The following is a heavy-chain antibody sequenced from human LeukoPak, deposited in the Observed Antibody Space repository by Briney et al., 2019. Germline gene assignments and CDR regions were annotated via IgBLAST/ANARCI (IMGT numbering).Heavy chain of an antibody. J-gene: IGHJ4*02. CDR3: AAVARGIFPY. D-gene: IGHD3-10*01. CDR1: GGSINSNTFS. V-gene: IGHV4-39*07. CDR2: IIYSGST. Sequence: PSETLSLTCTVSGGSINSNTFSWGWIRQSPGKGLEWIGDIIYSGSTYYNPSLKSRVTISIDTSKSLFSLNLTSVTAADTAVYYCAAVARGIFPYWGEGTPDTASS.